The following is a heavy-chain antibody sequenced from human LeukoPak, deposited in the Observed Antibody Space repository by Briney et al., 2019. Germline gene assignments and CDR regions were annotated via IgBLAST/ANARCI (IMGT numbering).Heavy chain of an antibody. J-gene: IGHJ4*02. D-gene: IGHD7-27*01. CDR3: ARDLAWGAFDY. CDR2: ISSNGGST. CDR1: GFTFSSYA. Sequence: PGGSLRLSCAASGFTFSSYAMHWVRQAPGKGLEYVSAISSNGGSTYYANSVKGRFTISRDNSRNTLSLQMNSLRVEDTAVYYCARDLAWGAFDYWGQGILVAVSS. V-gene: IGHV3-64*01.